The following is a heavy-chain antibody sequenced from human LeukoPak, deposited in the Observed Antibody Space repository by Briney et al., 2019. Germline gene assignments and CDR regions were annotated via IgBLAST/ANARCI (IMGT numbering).Heavy chain of an antibody. D-gene: IGHD2-15*01. CDR1: GFTFSSYA. Sequence: GGSLRLSCAASGFTFSSYAMSWVRQAPGKGLEWVSAISGSGGSTYYADSVKGRFTISRDNSKNTLYLQMNSLRAEDTAVYYCAKEGEGIVVVVAAYYFDYWGQGTLVTVSS. V-gene: IGHV3-23*01. CDR3: AKEGEGIVVVVAAYYFDY. CDR2: ISGSGGST. J-gene: IGHJ4*02.